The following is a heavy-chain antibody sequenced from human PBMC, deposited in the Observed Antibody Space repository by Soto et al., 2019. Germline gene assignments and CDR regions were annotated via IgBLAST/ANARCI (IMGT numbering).Heavy chain of an antibody. CDR3: AFGEESRHYYYGMDV. D-gene: IGHD3-10*01. CDR1: GLTFSSYS. J-gene: IGHJ6*02. CDR2: ISSSSSTI. V-gene: IGHV3-48*01. Sequence: EVQLVESGGDLVQRGGSLRLSCAASGLTFSSYSRNWVRQAPGKGLEWVSYISSSSSTIYYADSMKGRFTISRDNAKNSLYLQMNSLRAEDTAVYYCAFGEESRHYYYGMDVWGPGTTVTVSS.